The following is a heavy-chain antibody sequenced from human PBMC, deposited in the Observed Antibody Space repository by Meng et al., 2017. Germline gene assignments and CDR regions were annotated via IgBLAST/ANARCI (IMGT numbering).Heavy chain of an antibody. D-gene: IGHD6-19*01. CDR2: IYHSGST. J-gene: IGHJ4*02. CDR3: ARDRGAVAGTNFDY. Sequence: QVPLQGSGPGLGKPSGTLSLTCAVSGGSISSSNWRSWVRQPPGKGLEWIGEIYHSGSTNYNPSLKSRVTISVDKSKNQFSLKLSSVTAADTAVYYCARDRGAVAGTNFDYWGQGTLVTVSS. CDR1: GGSISSSNW. V-gene: IGHV4-4*02.